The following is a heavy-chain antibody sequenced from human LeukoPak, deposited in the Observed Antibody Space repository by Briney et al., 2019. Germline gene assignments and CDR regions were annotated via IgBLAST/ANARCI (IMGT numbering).Heavy chain of an antibody. V-gene: IGHV4-61*02. D-gene: IGHD3-10*01. CDR2: IYTSGST. Sequence: SETLSLTCTVSGDSISSGSYYWSWIRQPAGKGLEWIGRIYTSGSTKYNPSLKSRVTISLDTSKNQFSLKLSSVTAADTAVYYCARGGFGPSDALDIWGQGTMVTVSS. CDR3: ARGGFGPSDALDI. CDR1: GDSISSGSYY. J-gene: IGHJ3*02.